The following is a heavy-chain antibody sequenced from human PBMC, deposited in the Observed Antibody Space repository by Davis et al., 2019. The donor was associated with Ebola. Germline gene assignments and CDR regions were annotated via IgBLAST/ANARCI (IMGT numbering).Heavy chain of an antibody. CDR1: GLTVRRDY. V-gene: IGHV3-53*01. J-gene: IGHJ4*02. Sequence: PGGSLRLSCADSGLTVRRDYMSWVRQAPGKGLEWVSLTFSGGGSNYADSVKGRFSISRDDVNNILYLHMKSLRVEDTAVYYCARGGHDDGSLEHWGQGTLVTVSS. CDR2: TFSGGGS. CDR3: ARGGHDDGSLEH. D-gene: IGHD3-10*01.